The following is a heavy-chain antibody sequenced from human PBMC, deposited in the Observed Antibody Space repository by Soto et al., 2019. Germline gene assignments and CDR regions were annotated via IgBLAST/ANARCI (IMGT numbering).Heavy chain of an antibody. V-gene: IGHV4-61*08. J-gene: IGHJ4*02. CDR1: GGSISSGGYS. D-gene: IGHD3-16*01. CDR3: ARDLGDGFDY. CDR2: IYYSGST. Sequence: SETLSLTCAVSGGSISSGGYSWSWIRQPPGKGLEWIGYIYYSGSTNYNPSLKSRVTISVDTSKNQFSLKLSSVTAADTAVYYCARDLGDGFDYWGQGTLVTVSS.